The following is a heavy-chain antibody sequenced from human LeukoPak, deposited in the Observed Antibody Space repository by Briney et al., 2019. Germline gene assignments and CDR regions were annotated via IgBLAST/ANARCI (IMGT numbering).Heavy chain of an antibody. CDR2: IYTSGST. J-gene: IGHJ4*02. Sequence: SQTLSLTCTVSGGSISSGSYYWSWIRQPAGKGLEWIGRIYTSGSTNYNPSLKSRVTISVDTSKNQFSLKLSSVTAADTAVYYCARVGFWLFLDYWGEGTLVTVSS. CDR1: GGSISSGSYY. CDR3: ARVGFWLFLDY. D-gene: IGHD3-22*01. V-gene: IGHV4-61*02.